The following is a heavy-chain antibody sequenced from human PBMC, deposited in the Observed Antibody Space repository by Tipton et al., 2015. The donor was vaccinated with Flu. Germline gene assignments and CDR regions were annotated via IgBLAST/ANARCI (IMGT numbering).Heavy chain of an antibody. V-gene: IGHV4-61*02. CDR2: VSMGGGT. CDR3: ARDRLYSASVGYFYVGASDV. J-gene: IGHJ3*01. D-gene: IGHD3-22*01. Sequence: TLSLTCTVSGGSVSSGTCYWSWIRQPAGEGLEWIGRVSMGGGTNYNPSLSSRVTITIDTSKNQFSLKLTSVTAADTAVYYCARDRLYSASVGYFYVGASDVWGQGTMATVPP. CDR1: GGSVSSGTCY.